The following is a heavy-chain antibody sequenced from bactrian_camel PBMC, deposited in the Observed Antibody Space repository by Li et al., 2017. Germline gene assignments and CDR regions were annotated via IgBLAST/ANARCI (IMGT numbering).Heavy chain of an antibody. Sequence: DVQLVESGGGLVQPGGSLRLSCAASGFTFSSYDMTWVRQAPGKGLEWVSTINGGGTTSYAYSVKGRFTISRDNGKNTVYLQMNSPKSEDTALYYCATGGPYSSRTALSYWGQGTQVTVS. CDR2: INGGGTT. CDR3: ATGGPYSSRTALSY. V-gene: IGHV3S40*01. J-gene: IGHJ4*01. D-gene: IGHD7*01. CDR1: GFTFSSYD.